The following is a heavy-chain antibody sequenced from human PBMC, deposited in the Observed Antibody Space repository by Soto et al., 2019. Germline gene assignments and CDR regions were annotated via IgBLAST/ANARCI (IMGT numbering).Heavy chain of an antibody. J-gene: IGHJ4*02. Sequence: SETLSLTCTVSGGSISSGGYYWSWIRQHPGKGLEWIGYIYYSGTTYYNPSFERRVAISVDTSKNQFSLKLTSVTAADTAIYFCARLVYDTRLNYMYFDFWGQGALVTVSS. V-gene: IGHV4-31*03. CDR3: ARLVYDTRLNYMYFDF. CDR2: IYYSGTT. D-gene: IGHD3-10*01. CDR1: GGSISSGGYY.